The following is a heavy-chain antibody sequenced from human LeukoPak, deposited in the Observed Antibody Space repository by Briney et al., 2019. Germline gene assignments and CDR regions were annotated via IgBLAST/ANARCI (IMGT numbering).Heavy chain of an antibody. D-gene: IGHD6-13*01. Sequence: SETLSLTCTVSGGSISSSSYYWGWIRQPPGKGLEWIGSMYSSGSTYYNPSLKSRVTISVDTSKNQFSLKLSSVTAADTAVYYCARRLGGADALDYWGQGTLVTVSS. V-gene: IGHV4-39*07. CDR3: ARRLGGADALDY. CDR1: GGSISSSSYY. CDR2: MYSSGST. J-gene: IGHJ4*02.